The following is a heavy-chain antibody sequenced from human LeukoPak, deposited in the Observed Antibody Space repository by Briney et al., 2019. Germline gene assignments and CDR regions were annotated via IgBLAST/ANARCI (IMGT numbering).Heavy chain of an antibody. CDR1: GFTFSSYS. J-gene: IGHJ4*02. Sequence: GGSLRLSCAASGFTFSSYSMNWVRQAPGKGLEWVSYISSSSTIYYADSVKGRFTISRDNAKDSLYLQMNSLRDEDTAVYYCTTVAWMQLWSIDFWGQGTLVTVSS. CDR3: TTVAWMQLWSIDF. D-gene: IGHD5-18*01. CDR2: ISSSSTI. V-gene: IGHV3-48*02.